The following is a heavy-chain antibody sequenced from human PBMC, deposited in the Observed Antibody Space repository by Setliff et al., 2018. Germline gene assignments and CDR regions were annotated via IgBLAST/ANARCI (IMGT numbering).Heavy chain of an antibody. D-gene: IGHD6-13*01. CDR2: IYPDGTT. J-gene: IGHJ4*02. V-gene: IGHV4-4*08. Sequence: SETLSLTCIVSADSMNNNFWTWIWRHPGKGLEWIGYIYPDGTTNYNPSLKSRMTISLDMSKNQSSLTLRSVTAADTAMYYCARGINSVSWTPKYWGRGTLVTVSS. CDR3: ARGINSVSWTPKY. CDR1: ADSMNNNF.